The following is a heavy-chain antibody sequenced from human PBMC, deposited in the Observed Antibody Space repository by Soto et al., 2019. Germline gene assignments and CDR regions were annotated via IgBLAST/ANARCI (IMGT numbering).Heavy chain of an antibody. J-gene: IGHJ4*02. V-gene: IGHV1-3*01. Sequence: ASVKVSCKASGSTFTSYAMHWVRQAPGQRLEWMGWINAGNGNTKYSQKFQGRVTITRDTSASTAYMELSSLRSEDTAVYYCARGSYFDWLLTYYFDYWGQGTLVTVSS. CDR3: ARGSYFDWLLTYYFDY. D-gene: IGHD3-9*01. CDR2: INAGNGNT. CDR1: GSTFTSYA.